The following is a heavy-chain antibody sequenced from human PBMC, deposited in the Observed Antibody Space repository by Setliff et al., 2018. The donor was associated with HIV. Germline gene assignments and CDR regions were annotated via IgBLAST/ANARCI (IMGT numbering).Heavy chain of an antibody. V-gene: IGHV3-23*01. J-gene: IGHJ6*04. CDR3: TRDPRPMDV. CDR2: ISGSGANT. CDR1: GFTFSSYA. Sequence: GGSLRLSCVASGFTFSSYAMSWVRQAPGKGLEWVSLISGSGANTYYADSVKGRFTISRDNSNTLYLQMNSLRAEDTAIYYCTRDPRPMDVWGKGTTVTVSS.